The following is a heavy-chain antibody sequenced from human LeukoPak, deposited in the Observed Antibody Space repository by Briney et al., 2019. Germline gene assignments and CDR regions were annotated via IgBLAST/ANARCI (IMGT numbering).Heavy chain of an antibody. Sequence: PGGSLRLSCAASGFTFSSYAMSWVRQAPGKGLEWVSTITSSGGSTYYADSVKGRFTISRYNSKSTLYLQMNSLRAEDTAVYYCAKDHPDCRGTSCLLFDCWGQGTLVTVSS. V-gene: IGHV3-23*01. CDR1: GFTFSSYA. D-gene: IGHD2-2*01. J-gene: IGHJ4*02. CDR3: AKDHPDCRGTSCLLFDC. CDR2: ITSSGGST.